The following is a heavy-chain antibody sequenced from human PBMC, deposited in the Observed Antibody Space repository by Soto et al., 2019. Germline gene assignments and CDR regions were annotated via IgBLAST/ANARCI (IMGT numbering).Heavy chain of an antibody. CDR2: IYHSGST. Sequence: SETLSFTCAISGGSISSGGYSWSWIRQPPGKGLEWIGYIYHSGSTYYNPSLKSRVTISVDRSKNQFSLKLSSVTAADTAVYYCARVPSPWGQGTLVT. V-gene: IGHV4-30-2*01. CDR1: GGSISSGGYS. J-gene: IGHJ5*02. CDR3: ARVPSP.